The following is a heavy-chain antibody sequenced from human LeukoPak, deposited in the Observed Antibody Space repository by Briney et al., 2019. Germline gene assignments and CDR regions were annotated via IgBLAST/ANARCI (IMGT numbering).Heavy chain of an antibody. D-gene: IGHD4-23*01. Sequence: PSETLSLTCTVSGGSISNYYWSWIRQPPGKGLEWIGYIYYSGSTNYNPSLKSRVTISVDTSKNQFSLKLSSVTAADTAVYYCAKLISGNPYYFDYWGQGTLVTVSS. CDR2: IYYSGST. V-gene: IGHV4-59*01. CDR1: GGSISNYY. J-gene: IGHJ4*02. CDR3: AKLISGNPYYFDY.